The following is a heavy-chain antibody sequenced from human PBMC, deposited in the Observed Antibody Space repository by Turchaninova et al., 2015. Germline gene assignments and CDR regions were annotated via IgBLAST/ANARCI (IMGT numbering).Heavy chain of an antibody. CDR1: GYSLRSGYN. CDR2: IYHSGGT. J-gene: IGHJ4*02. D-gene: IGHD1-1*01. CDR3: ARGGRGTSGNDY. V-gene: IGHV4-38-2*02. Sequence: QVQLQESGPGLVKPSETLSLTCPVAGYSLRSGYNGVWFREHPGKGLEFIGSIYHSGGTFDNPSLKIRVTISVDTSKNQFSLNLRSVTAADTAVYYCARGGRGTSGNDYWGQGTLVTVSS.